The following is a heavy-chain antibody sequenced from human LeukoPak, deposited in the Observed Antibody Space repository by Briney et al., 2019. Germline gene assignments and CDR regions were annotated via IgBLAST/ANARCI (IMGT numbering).Heavy chain of an antibody. Sequence: PGGSLRLSCAASGFTFSGSPMHWVRQASGKGLEWVGRIRNKANSYATAYAASVKGRFTISRDDSKNTAYLQMNSLKTEDTAVYYCTTDPMVRVCYYYYYMDVWGKGTTVTISS. CDR3: TTDPMVRVCYYYYYMDV. V-gene: IGHV3-73*01. J-gene: IGHJ6*03. D-gene: IGHD3-10*01. CDR1: GFTFSGSP. CDR2: IRNKANSYAT.